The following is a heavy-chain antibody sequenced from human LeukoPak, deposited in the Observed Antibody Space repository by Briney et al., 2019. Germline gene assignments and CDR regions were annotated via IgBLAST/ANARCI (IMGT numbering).Heavy chain of an antibody. CDR3: ARDPVGYYDSSGYSKDDY. J-gene: IGHJ4*02. Sequence: PGGSLRLSCAASGFTFDDYGMSWVRQAPGKGLEWVSGINWNSGSTGYANSVKGRFAISRDNAKNSLYLQMNSLRAEDTAVYYCARDPVGYYDSSGYSKDDYWGQGTLVTVSS. V-gene: IGHV3-20*04. CDR2: INWNSGST. D-gene: IGHD3-22*01. CDR1: GFTFDDYG.